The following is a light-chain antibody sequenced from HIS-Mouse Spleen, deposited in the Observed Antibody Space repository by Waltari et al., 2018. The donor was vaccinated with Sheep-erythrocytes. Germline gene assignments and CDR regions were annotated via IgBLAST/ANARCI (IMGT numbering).Light chain of an antibody. CDR2: LGS. V-gene: IGKV2-28*01. CDR1: QSLLHSNGYNY. CDR3: MQALQTPWT. J-gene: IGKJ1*01. Sequence: DLVMTQSPLSLPVTPGEPAAISCRSSQSLLHSNGYNYLDWYLQKPGQSPQLLVYLGSNRASGVPDRFSGSGSGTDFTLKISRVAAEDVGVYSGMQALQTPWTFGQGPKVEIK.